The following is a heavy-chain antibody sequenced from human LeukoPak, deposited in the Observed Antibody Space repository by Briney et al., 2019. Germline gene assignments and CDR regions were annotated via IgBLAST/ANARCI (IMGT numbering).Heavy chain of an antibody. CDR2: IYHSGST. J-gene: IGHJ4*02. Sequence: PSETLSLTCTVSGYSISSGYYWGWIRQPPGKGLEWIGSIYHSGSTYYNPSLKSRVTISVDTSKNQFSLKLSSVTAADTAVYYCARVNYDFWSGYYSLPDYWGQGTLVTVSS. CDR1: GYSISSGYY. V-gene: IGHV4-38-2*02. D-gene: IGHD3-3*01. CDR3: ARVNYDFWSGYYSLPDY.